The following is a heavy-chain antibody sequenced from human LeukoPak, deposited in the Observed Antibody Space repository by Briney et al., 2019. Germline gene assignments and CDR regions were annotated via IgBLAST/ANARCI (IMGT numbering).Heavy chain of an antibody. J-gene: IGHJ4*02. CDR1: GYSFTNFW. CDR3: ARQTGGNGIDY. Sequence: GESLHISCMGSGYSFTNFWIGWVRQMPGKGLEWMGIIYPGDSDTRYTPSFQGRVTISADKSISTAYLQWSSLKASDTAMYYCARQTGGNGIDYWGQGTLVTVSS. V-gene: IGHV5-51*01. CDR2: IYPGDSDT. D-gene: IGHD7-27*01.